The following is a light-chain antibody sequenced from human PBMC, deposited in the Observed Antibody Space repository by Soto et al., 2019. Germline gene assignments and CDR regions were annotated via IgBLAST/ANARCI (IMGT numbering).Light chain of an antibody. V-gene: IGKV3-20*01. Sequence: EIVLTQSPGTLSLSPGERATLSCRASQSVSSSYLAWYQQKPGQAPRLLISGASSRATGIPERFSGSGSGTDFTLTISRLGPEDFAVYYCQQHDRSPLTFGGGTKVDIK. CDR1: QSVSSSY. CDR3: QQHDRSPLT. J-gene: IGKJ4*01. CDR2: GAS.